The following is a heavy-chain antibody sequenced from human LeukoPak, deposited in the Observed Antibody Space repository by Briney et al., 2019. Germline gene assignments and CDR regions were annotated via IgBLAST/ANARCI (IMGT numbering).Heavy chain of an antibody. CDR2: ISTTGSRT. CDR3: VTAYCSSANCYGPEY. V-gene: IGHV3-64D*06. J-gene: IGHJ4*02. Sequence: GGSLRLSCSASGLTFPSYALHWVRQAPGKGLEYASAISTTGSRTYYADSVKGRFTISRDNSKSTMYLQMISLRPEDTAVYYCVTAYCSSANCYGPEYWGRGTLVTVSS. D-gene: IGHD2-2*01. CDR1: GLTFPSYA.